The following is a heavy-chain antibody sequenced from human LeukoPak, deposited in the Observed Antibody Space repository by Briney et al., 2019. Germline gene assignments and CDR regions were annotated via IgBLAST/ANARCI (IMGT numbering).Heavy chain of an antibody. Sequence: GGSLRLSCVASGFTFSSYGMSWVRQAPGKGLEWVSAISGSGGSTYYADSVKGRFTISRANSKNTLYLQMNSLRAEDTAVYYCAKDRRYSGSYAEYFDYWGQGTLVTVSS. CDR2: ISGSGGST. J-gene: IGHJ4*02. V-gene: IGHV3-23*01. CDR1: GFTFSSYG. CDR3: AKDRRYSGSYAEYFDY. D-gene: IGHD1-26*01.